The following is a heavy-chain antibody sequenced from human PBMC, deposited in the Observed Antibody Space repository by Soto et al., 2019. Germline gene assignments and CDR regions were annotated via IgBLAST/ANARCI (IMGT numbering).Heavy chain of an antibody. V-gene: IGHV1-8*01. J-gene: IGHJ6*02. D-gene: IGHD6-13*01. CDR2: MNPNSGNT. CDR3: ARDGRIAAAGRLYYCYYGMDV. Sequence: ASVKVSCKASGYTFTSYDINWVRQATGQGLEWMGWMNPNSGNTGYAQKFQGRVTMTRNTSISTAYMELSSLRSEDTAVYYCARDGRIAAAGRLYYCYYGMDVWGQGTTVTVSS. CDR1: GYTFTSYD.